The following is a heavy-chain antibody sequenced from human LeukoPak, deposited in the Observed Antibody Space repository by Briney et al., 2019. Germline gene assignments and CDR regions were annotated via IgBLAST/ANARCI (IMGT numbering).Heavy chain of an antibody. J-gene: IGHJ4*02. CDR2: ISSSGSTK. D-gene: IGHD6-13*01. V-gene: IGHV3-48*03. CDR3: ASLRPRQQLVVDS. CDR1: GFTFSSYE. Sequence: GGSLRLSCEASGFTFSSYEMNWVRQAPGKGLEWVSYISSSGSTKYYADSVKGRFTISRDNAMHPLYLQMNSLRVEDTAVYYCASLRPRQQLVVDSWGQGTLVAVSS.